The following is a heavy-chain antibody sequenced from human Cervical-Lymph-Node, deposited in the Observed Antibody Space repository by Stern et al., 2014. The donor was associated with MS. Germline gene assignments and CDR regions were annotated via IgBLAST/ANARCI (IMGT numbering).Heavy chain of an antibody. J-gene: IGHJ4*02. V-gene: IGHV3-30*18. CDR1: GFTFSSYG. D-gene: IGHD6-19*01. CDR3: AKAYNGWLVLSY. Sequence: VQLVESGGGVVQPGRSLRLSCAASGFTFSSYGMHWVRQAPGKGLEWVAVISYDGSNEYYADSVKGRFTISRDNSKNTLYLQMNSLRAEDTAVYYCAKAYNGWLVLSYWGQGTLVTVSS. CDR2: ISYDGSNE.